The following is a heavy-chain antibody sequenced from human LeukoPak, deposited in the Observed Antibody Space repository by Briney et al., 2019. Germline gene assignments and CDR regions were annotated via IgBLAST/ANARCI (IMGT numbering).Heavy chain of an antibody. J-gene: IGHJ4*02. CDR2: IYYSGST. Sequence: PSQTLSLTCTVSGDSINSCCYYWGWIRQPPGKGLEWIGSIYYSGSTYYNPSLKSRVTISVDTSKNQFSLKLSSVTAADTAVHYCAREVGATGYYFDYWGQGTLVTVSS. D-gene: IGHD1-26*01. V-gene: IGHV4-39*02. CDR3: AREVGATGYYFDY. CDR1: GDSINSCCYY.